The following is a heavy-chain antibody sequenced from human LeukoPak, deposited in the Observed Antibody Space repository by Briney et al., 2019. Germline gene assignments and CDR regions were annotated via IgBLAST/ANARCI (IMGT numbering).Heavy chain of an antibody. J-gene: IGHJ5*02. CDR1: GFTVSSSY. V-gene: IGHV3-66*01. CDR2: ISNSDTT. D-gene: IGHD2-15*01. CDR3: ARDGGWTSSWFGD. Sequence: PGGSLRLSCAASGFTVSSSYLSWVRQAPGKGLEWVSVISNSDTTYYAESVKGRFTISRDISKNMLYLQMNNLRAEDTAVYYCARDGGWTSSWFGDWGQGTLVTVSS.